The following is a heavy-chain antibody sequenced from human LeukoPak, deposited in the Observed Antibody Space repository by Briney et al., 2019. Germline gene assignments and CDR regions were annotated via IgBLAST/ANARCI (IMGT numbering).Heavy chain of an antibody. J-gene: IGHJ3*02. Sequence: PSGTLSLTCAVSGGSINSSHWWSWVRQSPGKGLEWIGSIYYSGSSYYNPSLKSRVTISVDTSKNQFSLKLSSVTAADTAVYYCARFIVGASGDAFDIWGQGTMVTVSS. CDR2: IYYSGSS. V-gene: IGHV4-4*02. CDR3: ARFIVGASGDAFDI. CDR1: GGSINSSHW. D-gene: IGHD1-26*01.